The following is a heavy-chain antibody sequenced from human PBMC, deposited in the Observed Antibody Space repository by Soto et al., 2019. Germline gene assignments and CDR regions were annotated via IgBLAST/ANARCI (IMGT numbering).Heavy chain of an antibody. J-gene: IGHJ5*02. CDR1: GYTLTELS. D-gene: IGHD3-9*01. V-gene: IGHV1-24*01. Sequence: ASVKVSCKVSGYTLTELSMHWVRQAPGKGLEWMGGFDPEDGETIYAQKFQGRVTMTEDTSTDTAYMELSSLRSEDTAVYYCATAYDILTGYYTGWFDPWGQGTLVTVSS. CDR3: ATAYDILTGYYTGWFDP. CDR2: FDPEDGET.